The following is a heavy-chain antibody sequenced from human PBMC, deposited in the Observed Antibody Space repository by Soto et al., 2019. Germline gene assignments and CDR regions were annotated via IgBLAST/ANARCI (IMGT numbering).Heavy chain of an antibody. J-gene: IGHJ6*02. CDR2: IYDTGISGYTPST. CDR1: GGSITSSY. Sequence: SETLSLTCTVSGGSITSSYWSWIRRPPGKGLEWIAYIYDTGISGYTPSTSYNPSLKSRITGSVASSRTQFSLRLRSVTAADSAVYYCARALLRGPREYYFGMDVWGQGATVTVSS. V-gene: IGHV4-59*01. D-gene: IGHD3-10*01. CDR3: ARALLRGPREYYFGMDV.